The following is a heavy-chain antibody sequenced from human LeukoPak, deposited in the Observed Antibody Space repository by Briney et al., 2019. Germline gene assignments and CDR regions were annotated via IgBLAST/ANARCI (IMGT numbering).Heavy chain of an antibody. V-gene: IGHV1-69*13. D-gene: IGHD6-19*01. J-gene: IGHJ4*02. CDR1: GGTFSSYA. CDR2: IIPTFNAT. CDR3: ASDTVGVAGTFDY. Sequence: SLNVSRKASGGTFSSYAINCVRQAPGQGREGMGGIIPTFNATTYAQRCQDRVTIIADEATSTAYIELRRLRSEDTAMSYCASDTVGVAGTFDYWGPGTLVTVSS.